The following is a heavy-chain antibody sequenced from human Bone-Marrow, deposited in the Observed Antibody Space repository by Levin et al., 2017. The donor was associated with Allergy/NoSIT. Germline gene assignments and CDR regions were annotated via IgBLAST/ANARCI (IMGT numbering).Heavy chain of an antibody. J-gene: IGHJ3*02. CDR3: ARGPAYGDSTGAFEI. V-gene: IGHV3-30*04. Sequence: GGSLRLSCVASGFTFNSYAISWVRQAPGKGLEWVALVSYDGSNKYYTDADSVKGRFTISRDNSKNTVYLQMDSLRLEDTAVYFCARGPAYGDSTGAFEIWGQGTMVTVSS. CDR2: VSYDGSNK. D-gene: IGHD4-17*01. CDR1: GFTFNSYA.